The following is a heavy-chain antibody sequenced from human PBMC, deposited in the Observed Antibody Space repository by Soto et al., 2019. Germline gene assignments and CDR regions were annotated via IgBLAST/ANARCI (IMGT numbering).Heavy chain of an antibody. CDR3: ARSDYGGYASAFDI. CDR1: GYTFTGYY. J-gene: IGHJ3*02. D-gene: IGHD4-17*01. Sequence: SVKVSCKASGYTFTGYYMHWVRQAPGQALEWMGWITPFNGNTNYAQKFQDRVTITRDRSMSTAYMEMSSLRSEDTAMYYCARSDYGGYASAFDIWGQGTMVTVSS. CDR2: ITPFNGNT. V-gene: IGHV1-45*02.